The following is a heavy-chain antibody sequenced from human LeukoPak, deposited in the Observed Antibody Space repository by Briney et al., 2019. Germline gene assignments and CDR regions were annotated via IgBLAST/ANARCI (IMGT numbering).Heavy chain of an antibody. D-gene: IGHD3-22*01. V-gene: IGHV1-2*02. J-gene: IGHJ4*02. CDR3: ARRPDSDGYLYDF. CDR1: GYTFSDYC. Sequence: ASVKVSCRPSGYTFSDYCIQWVRQAPGQGLAWMGWVIPNSGGTSYAQKFQGRVTMTRDTSITTVYMALSSLRSDDTAVYYCARRPDSDGYLYDFWGQGTLVTVSS. CDR2: VIPNSGGT.